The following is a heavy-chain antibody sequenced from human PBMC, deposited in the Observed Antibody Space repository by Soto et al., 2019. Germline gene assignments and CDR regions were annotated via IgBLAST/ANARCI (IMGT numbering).Heavy chain of an antibody. CDR2: ISYDGSNK. J-gene: IGHJ6*03. CDR3: AKDRAPVVPAAINYMDV. D-gene: IGHD2-2*02. CDR1: GFTFSSYG. Sequence: ESGGGVVQPGRSLRLSCAASGFTFSSYGMHWVRQAPGKGLEWVAVISYDGSNKYYADSVKGRFTISRDNSKNTLYLQMNSLRAEDTAVYYCAKDRAPVVPAAINYMDVRGKGTTVTVSS. V-gene: IGHV3-30*18.